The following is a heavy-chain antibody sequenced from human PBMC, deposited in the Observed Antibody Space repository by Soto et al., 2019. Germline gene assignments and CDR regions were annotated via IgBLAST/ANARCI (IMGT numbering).Heavy chain of an antibody. CDR2: IYYSGST. CDR1: GGSISSGGYY. D-gene: IGHD6-19*01. V-gene: IGHV4-31*03. Sequence: QVQLQESGPGLVKPSQTLSLTCTVSGGSISSGGYYWSWIRQHPGKGLEWIGYIYYSGSTYYNPSLKSRVTISVDTSKNQFSLKLSSVTAADTAVYYCAGGSLAGGFGYDGMDFWGQGTTVTVSS. CDR3: AGGSLAGGFGYDGMDF. J-gene: IGHJ6*02.